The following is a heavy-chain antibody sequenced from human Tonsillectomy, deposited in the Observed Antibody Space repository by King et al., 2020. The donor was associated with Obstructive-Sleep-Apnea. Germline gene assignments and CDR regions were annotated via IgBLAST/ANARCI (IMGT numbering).Heavy chain of an antibody. Sequence: VQLVESGAEVKKPGASARVSCKASGYTFTGYYMHWVRQAAGQGLEWMGTIDPSGGRTSYAQKFQGRVTMTKDTSTSTVYRELSSVRSEGTAMYYCAREGRLSGTDYWGQGTLVTVSS. CDR1: GYTFTGYY. CDR3: AREGRLSGTDY. J-gene: IGHJ4*02. D-gene: IGHD3-16*02. CDR2: IDPSGGRT. V-gene: IGHV1-46*01.